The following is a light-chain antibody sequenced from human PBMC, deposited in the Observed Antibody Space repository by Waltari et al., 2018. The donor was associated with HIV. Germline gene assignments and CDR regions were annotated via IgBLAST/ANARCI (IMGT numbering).Light chain of an antibody. J-gene: IGKJ4*01. CDR1: QSLVYSDGKTY. Sequence: DVVMTQSPLSLPVTLGQPASISCRTSQSLVYSDGKTYLNWFQQRPGQSPRRLIYNVSNRDSGVPDRFSGSGSGTDFTLKISRVEAEDVGVYYCMQGTHWPLTFGGGTKVEIK. CDR2: NVS. CDR3: MQGTHWPLT. V-gene: IGKV2-30*01.